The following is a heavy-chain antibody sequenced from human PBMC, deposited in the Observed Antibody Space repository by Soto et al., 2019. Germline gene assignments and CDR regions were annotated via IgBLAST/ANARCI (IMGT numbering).Heavy chain of an antibody. CDR3: ARKGDFSGYYYYYYGMDV. J-gene: IGHJ6*02. CDR2: IYTSGGT. CDR1: GGSISSYY. V-gene: IGHV4-4*07. D-gene: IGHD3-3*01. Sequence: PSETLSLTCTVYGGSISSYYWNWIRQPAGKGLEWTGRIYTSGGTNYNPSLKSRVTMSVDTSKKQFSLKLSSVTAADTAVYYCARKGDFSGYYYYYYGMDVWGQGTTVTVSS.